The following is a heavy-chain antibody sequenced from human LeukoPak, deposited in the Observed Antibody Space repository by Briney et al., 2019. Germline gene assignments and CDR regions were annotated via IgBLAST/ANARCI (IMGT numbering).Heavy chain of an antibody. Sequence: SETLSLTCTVSGASISSYYWSWIRQPPGKGLEWIGDIYYSGSTNYNPSLKSRVTISVDTSKNQFSLKLSSVTAADTAVYYCARTRFGVVSGNWYFDLWGRGTLVTVSS. CDR1: GASISSYY. V-gene: IGHV4-59*01. J-gene: IGHJ2*01. CDR3: ARTRFGVVSGNWYFDL. D-gene: IGHD3-3*01. CDR2: IYYSGST.